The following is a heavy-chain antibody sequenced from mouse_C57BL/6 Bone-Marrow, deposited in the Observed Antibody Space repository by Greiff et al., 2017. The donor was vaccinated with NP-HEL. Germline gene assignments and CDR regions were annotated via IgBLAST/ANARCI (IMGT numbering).Heavy chain of an antibody. Sequence: EVKLVESGGDLVKPGGSLKLSCAASGFTFSSYGMSWVRQTPDKRLEWVATISSGGSYTYYPDSVKGRFTISRDNAKNTLYLQMSSLKSEDTAMYYCAGTVVAMDYWGQGTSVTVSS. CDR1: GFTFSSYG. CDR3: AGTVVAMDY. V-gene: IGHV5-6*02. CDR2: ISSGGSYT. D-gene: IGHD1-1*01. J-gene: IGHJ4*01.